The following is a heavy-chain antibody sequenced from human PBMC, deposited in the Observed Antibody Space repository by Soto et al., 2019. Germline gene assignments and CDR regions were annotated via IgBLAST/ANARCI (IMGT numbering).Heavy chain of an antibody. CDR1: CGSISSYY. Sequence: PSETLSLTCTVSCGSISSYYWSWIRQPPGKGLEWIGYIYYSGSTNYNPSLKSRVTISVDTSKNQFSLKLSSVTAADTAVYYCARGDIVVVPAAISLPYYYYGMDVWGQGTTVTVSS. D-gene: IGHD2-2*01. CDR3: ARGDIVVVPAAISLPYYYYGMDV. V-gene: IGHV4-59*01. CDR2: IYYSGST. J-gene: IGHJ6*02.